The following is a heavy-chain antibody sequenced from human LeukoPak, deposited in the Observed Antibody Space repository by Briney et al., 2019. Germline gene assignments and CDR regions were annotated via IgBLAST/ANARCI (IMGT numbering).Heavy chain of an antibody. CDR1: GFTFSSYS. CDR2: ISSSSSYI. J-gene: IGHJ6*03. Sequence: EPGGSLRLSCAASGFTFSSYSMNWVRQAPGKGLEWVSSISSSSSYIYYADSVKGRFTISRDNAKNSLYLQMNSLRAEDTAVYYCASIYCGGDCYSEPYYYYYYMDAWGKGTTVTVSS. CDR3: ASIYCGGDCYSEPYYYYYYMDA. D-gene: IGHD2-21*02. V-gene: IGHV3-21*01.